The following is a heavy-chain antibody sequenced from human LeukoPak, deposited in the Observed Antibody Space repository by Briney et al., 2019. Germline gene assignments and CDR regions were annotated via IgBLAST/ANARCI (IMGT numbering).Heavy chain of an antibody. V-gene: IGHV4-59*01. CDR2: IYYSGST. J-gene: IGHJ6*03. CDR1: GGSISSYY. D-gene: IGHD4-17*01. CDR3: ARGHQLGDGDYLGYYYYYYMDV. Sequence: SETLSLTCTVSGGSISSYYWSWIRQPPGKRLEWIGYIYYSGSTNYNPSLKSRVTISVDTSKNQFSLKLSSVTAADTAVYYCARGHQLGDGDYLGYYYYYYMDVWGKGTTVTISS.